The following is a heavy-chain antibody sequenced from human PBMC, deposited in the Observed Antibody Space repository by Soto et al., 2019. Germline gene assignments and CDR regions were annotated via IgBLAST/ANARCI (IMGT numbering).Heavy chain of an antibody. CDR2: ISSSGSTI. V-gene: IGHV3-48*03. D-gene: IGHD3-3*01. Sequence: EVQLVESGGGLVQPGGSLRLSCAASGFTFSSYEMNWVRQAPGKGLEWVSYISSSGSTIYYADSVKGRFTISRDNAKNPLYLQMNSLRAEDTAVYYWARVGVGWLFLDYWGQGTLVTVSS. CDR3: ARVGVGWLFLDY. J-gene: IGHJ4*02. CDR1: GFTFSSYE.